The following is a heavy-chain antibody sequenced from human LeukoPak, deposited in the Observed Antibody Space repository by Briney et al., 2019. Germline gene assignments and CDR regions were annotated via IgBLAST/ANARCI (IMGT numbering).Heavy chain of an antibody. D-gene: IGHD4-17*01. V-gene: IGHV4-34*01. J-gene: IGHJ4*02. CDR1: GGSFSGYY. Sequence: SETLSLTCAVYGGSFSGYYWSWIRQPPGKGLEWIGEINHSGSTNYNPPLKSRVTISVDTSKNQFSLKLSSVTAADTAVYYCARVSRPRTVTTGYSWGQGTLVTVSS. CDR2: INHSGST. CDR3: ARVSRPRTVTTGYS.